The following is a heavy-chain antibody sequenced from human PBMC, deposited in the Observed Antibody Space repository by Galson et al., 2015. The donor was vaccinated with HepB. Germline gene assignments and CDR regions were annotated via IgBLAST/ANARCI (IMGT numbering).Heavy chain of an antibody. CDR3: AKDAPYGSGTYPDS. V-gene: IGHV3-30*18. CDR2: ISYDGSNK. Sequence: SLRLSCAASGFTFSDYGMHWVRQAPGKGLEWVAVISYDGSNKYYADSVKGRFTISRDNSKNTLYLQMNSLRAEDTAVYYCAKDAPYGSGTYPDSWGQGTLVTGSS. D-gene: IGHD3-10*01. J-gene: IGHJ4*02. CDR1: GFTFSDYG.